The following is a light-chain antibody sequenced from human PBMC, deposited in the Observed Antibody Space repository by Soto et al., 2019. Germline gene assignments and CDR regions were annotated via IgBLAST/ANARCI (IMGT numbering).Light chain of an antibody. J-gene: IGKJ1*01. CDR1: QSISYY. CDR2: TTS. Sequence: DIQMTQSPSAMSASVGDRVTITCRASQSISYYLNWYQQKPGRAPRLLIYTTSSLQSGVPSKFSGSASGTDFTLTISRLEPEDFAVYYCQQYAGSPPTFGQGTKVDIK. V-gene: IGKV1-39*01. CDR3: QQYAGSPPT.